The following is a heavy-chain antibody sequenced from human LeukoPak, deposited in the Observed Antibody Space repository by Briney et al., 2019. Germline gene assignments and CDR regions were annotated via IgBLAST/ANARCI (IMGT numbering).Heavy chain of an antibody. D-gene: IGHD3-22*01. J-gene: IGHJ3*02. V-gene: IGHV3-9*01. Sequence: GGSLRLSRAASGFTFDDYAMHWVRQAPGKGLEWVSGISWNSGSIGYADSVKGRFTISRDNAKNSLYLQMNSLRAEDTALYYCAKSRYYDSSGYYLEDAFDIWGQGTMVTVSS. CDR2: ISWNSGSI. CDR3: AKSRYYDSSGYYLEDAFDI. CDR1: GFTFDDYA.